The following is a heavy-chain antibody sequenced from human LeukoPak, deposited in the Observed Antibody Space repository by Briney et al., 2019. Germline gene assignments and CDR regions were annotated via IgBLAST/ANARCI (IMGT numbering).Heavy chain of an antibody. D-gene: IGHD6-19*01. V-gene: IGHV7-4-1*02. CDR2: INTNTGNP. Sequence: ASVKVSCKASGYTFTGYYMHWVRQAPGQGLEWMGWINTNTGNPTYAQGFTGRSVFSLDTSVSTAYLQISSLKAEDTAVYYCARARTGYSSGWYHYWGQGTLVTVSS. CDR3: ARARTGYSSGWYHY. CDR1: GYTFTGYY. J-gene: IGHJ4*02.